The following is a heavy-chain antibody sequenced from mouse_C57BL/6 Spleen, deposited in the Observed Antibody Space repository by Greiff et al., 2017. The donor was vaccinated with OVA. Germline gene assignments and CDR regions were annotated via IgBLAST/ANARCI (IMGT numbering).Heavy chain of an antibody. CDR1: GYTFTSYW. CDR3: ASHNWDHVYYFDY. J-gene: IGHJ2*01. D-gene: IGHD4-1*01. CDR2: IYPSDSET. Sequence: QVQLQQPGAELVRPGSSVKLSCKASGYTFTSYWMDWVKQRPGQGLEWIGNIYPSDSETHYNQKFKDKATLTVDKSSSTAYMRLSSLTSEDSAVYYCASHNWDHVYYFDYWGQGTTLTVSS. V-gene: IGHV1-61*01.